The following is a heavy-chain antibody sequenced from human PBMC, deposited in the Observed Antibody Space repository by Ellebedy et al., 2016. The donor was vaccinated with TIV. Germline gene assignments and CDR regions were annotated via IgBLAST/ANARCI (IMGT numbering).Heavy chain of an antibody. J-gene: IGHJ3*01. CDR2: IGSDGIGT. V-gene: IGHV3-74*01. Sequence: GESLKISCAASGFTFSNYWMHWVRQVPGEGLVWVSRIGSDGIGTSYADSVKGRFTISRDNAKNSLYLQMNSLRAEDTAVYYCARDPAGRTWGAFDLWGQGTMATVSS. CDR1: GFTFSNYW. CDR3: ARDPAGRTWGAFDL. D-gene: IGHD1-26*01.